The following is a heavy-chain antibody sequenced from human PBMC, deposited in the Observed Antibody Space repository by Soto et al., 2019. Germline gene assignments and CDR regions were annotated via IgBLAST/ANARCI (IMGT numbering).Heavy chain of an antibody. J-gene: IGHJ6*03. D-gene: IGHD2-15*01. CDR3: AREAYCSGGSCYSGGVNYYYYMDV. Sequence: PSETLSLTCTVSGGSISSGGYYWSWIRQHPGKGLEWIGYIYYSGSTYYNPSLKSRVTISVDTSKNQFSLKLSSVTAADTAVYYCAREAYCSGGSCYSGGVNYYYYMDVWGKGTTVTVS. CDR1: GGSISSGGYY. CDR2: IYYSGST. V-gene: IGHV4-31*03.